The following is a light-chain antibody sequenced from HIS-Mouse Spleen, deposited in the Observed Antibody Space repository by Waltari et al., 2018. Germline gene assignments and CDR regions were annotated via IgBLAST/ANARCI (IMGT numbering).Light chain of an antibody. J-gene: IGLJ2*01. CDR2: STN. CDR1: SCPVSPSYY. Sequence: QTVVTQEPSFSVSPGGTVTLTCGLSSCPVSPSYYPSWYQQTPGQAPRTLIYSTNTRSSGVPDRFSGSILGNKAALTITGAQADDESDYYCVLYMGSGISVFGGGTKLTVL. CDR3: VLYMGSGISV. V-gene: IGLV8-61*01.